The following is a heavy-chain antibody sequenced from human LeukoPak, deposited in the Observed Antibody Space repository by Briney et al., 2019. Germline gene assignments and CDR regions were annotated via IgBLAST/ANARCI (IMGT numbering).Heavy chain of an antibody. CDR2: ISGSGGST. J-gene: IGHJ4*02. D-gene: IGHD3-22*01. V-gene: IGHV3-23*01. CDR1: GFSFGSYA. CDR3: AKDNYYDSSGYEY. Sequence: GGSLRLSCAASGFSFGSYAMSWVRQAAGKGLEWVSAISGSGGSTYYADSVKGRFTISRDNSKNTLYLQMNSLRAEDTAVYYCAKDNYYDSSGYEYWGQGTLVTVSS.